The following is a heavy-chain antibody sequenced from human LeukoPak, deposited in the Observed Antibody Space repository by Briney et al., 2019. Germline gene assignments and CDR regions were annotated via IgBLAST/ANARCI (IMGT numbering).Heavy chain of an antibody. CDR1: GGSISSGDYY. Sequence: SETLSLTCTVSGGSISSGDYYWSWIRQPPGKGLEWIGYIYYSGSTYYNPSLKSRVTISVDTSRNQFSLKLSSETAADTAVYYCAREARNTYFDLWGRGTLVTVSS. CDR3: AREARNTYFDL. CDR2: IYYSGST. V-gene: IGHV4-30-4*01. J-gene: IGHJ2*01. D-gene: IGHD6-6*01.